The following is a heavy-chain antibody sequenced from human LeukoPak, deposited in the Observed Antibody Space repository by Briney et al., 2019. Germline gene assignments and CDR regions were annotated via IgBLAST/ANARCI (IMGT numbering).Heavy chain of an antibody. J-gene: IGHJ4*02. CDR3: ARAPDSSSWSPGGLGY. CDR1: GYTFTSYG. V-gene: IGHV1-18*01. CDR2: ISAYNGNT. D-gene: IGHD6-13*01. Sequence: GASVKVSCKASGYTFTSYGTSWVRQAPGQGLEWMGWISAYNGNTNYAQKLQGRVTMTTDTSTSTAYMELRSLRSDDTAVYYCARAPDSSSWSPGGLGYWGQGTLVTVSS.